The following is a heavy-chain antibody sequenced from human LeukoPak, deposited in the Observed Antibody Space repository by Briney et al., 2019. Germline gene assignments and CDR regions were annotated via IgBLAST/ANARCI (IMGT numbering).Heavy chain of an antibody. CDR2: IKQDGSEK. CDR1: GFTFSSYW. D-gene: IGHD6-13*01. V-gene: IGHV3-7*05. J-gene: IGHJ6*02. Sequence: GGSLRLSCAASGFTFSSYWMSWVRQAPGKGLEWVANIKQDGSEKYYVDSVKGRFTISRDNAKNSLYLQMNSLRAEDTAVYYCARLSSSWPYYYYYYGMDVWGQGTTVTVSS. CDR3: ARLSSSWPYYYYYYGMDV.